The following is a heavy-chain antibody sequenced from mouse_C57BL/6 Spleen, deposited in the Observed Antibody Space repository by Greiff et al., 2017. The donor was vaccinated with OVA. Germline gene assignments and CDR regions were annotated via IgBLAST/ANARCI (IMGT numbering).Heavy chain of an antibody. CDR2: ISSGSSTI. D-gene: IGHD1-1*01. J-gene: IGHJ4*01. CDR1: GFTFSDYG. CDR3: ARRAVVGAMDY. Sequence: VESGGGLVKPGGSLKLSCAASGFTFSDYGMHWVRQAPEKGLEWVAYISSGSSTIYYADTVKGRFTISRDNAKNTLFLQMTSLRSEDTAMYYCARRAVVGAMDYWGQGTSVTVSS. V-gene: IGHV5-17*01.